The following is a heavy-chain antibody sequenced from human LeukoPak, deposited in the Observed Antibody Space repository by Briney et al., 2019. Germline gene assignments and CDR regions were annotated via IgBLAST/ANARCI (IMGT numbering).Heavy chain of an antibody. CDR2: IIPIFGTA. Sequence: SVKVSCKASGGTFSSYAISWVRQAPGQGLEWMGGIIPIFGTANYAQKFQGRVTITADESTSTAYMELSSLRSEDTAVYYCARDLGYYYDSSGLVSGPKRGSNYWGQGTLVTVSS. J-gene: IGHJ4*02. V-gene: IGHV1-69*13. CDR1: GGTFSSYA. CDR3: ARDLGYYYDSSGLVSGPKRGSNY. D-gene: IGHD3-22*01.